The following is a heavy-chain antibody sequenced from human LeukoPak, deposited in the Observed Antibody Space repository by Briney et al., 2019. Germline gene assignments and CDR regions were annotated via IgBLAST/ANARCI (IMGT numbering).Heavy chain of an antibody. D-gene: IGHD2/OR15-2a*01. CDR1: GFTFSRHA. V-gene: IGHV3-30*03. J-gene: IGHJ4*02. CDR3: ARDSLSPPQGDS. CDR2: ISYDGTNK. Sequence: GGSLRLSCAASGFTFSRHAMHWVRQAPGKGLEWVAIISYDGTNKYYPDYVKGRFTISRDNSKNTLYLQMNSVRAEDTAVYYCARDSLSPPQGDSWGQGTLVTVSS.